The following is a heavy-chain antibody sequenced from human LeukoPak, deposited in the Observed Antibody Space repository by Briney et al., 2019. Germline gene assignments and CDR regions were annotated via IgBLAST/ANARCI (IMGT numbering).Heavy chain of an antibody. V-gene: IGHV4-59*01. D-gene: IGHD2-2*01. J-gene: IGHJ4*02. CDR2: IYYSGST. Sequence: SETLSLTCTVSGGSISSYYWSWIRQPPGKGLEWIGYIYYSGSTNYNPSLQSRVTISVDTSKNQFSLKLSSVTAADTAVYYCARLGFGNTSWIALDKGFSDHWGQGIMVTVSS. CDR1: GGSISSYY. CDR3: ARLGFGNTSWIALDKGFSDH.